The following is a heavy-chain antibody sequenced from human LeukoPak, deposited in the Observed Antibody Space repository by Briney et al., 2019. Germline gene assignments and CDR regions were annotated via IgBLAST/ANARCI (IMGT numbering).Heavy chain of an antibody. D-gene: IGHD1-1*01. J-gene: IGHJ3*02. V-gene: IGHV4-59*08. CDR2: IYYSGST. CDR3: ARHRQRAFDI. Sequence: KPSVTLSLTCTVSGGSISSYYWSWIRQPPGKGLEWIGYIYYSGSTNYNPSLKSRVTISVDTSKNQFSLKLSSVTAADTAVYYCARHRQRAFDIWGQGTMVTVSS. CDR1: GGSISSYY.